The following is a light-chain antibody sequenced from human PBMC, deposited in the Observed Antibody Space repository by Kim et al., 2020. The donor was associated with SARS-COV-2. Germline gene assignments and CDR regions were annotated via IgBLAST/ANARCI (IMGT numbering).Light chain of an antibody. Sequence: IQLTQSPSSLSASVGDRVTITCRASQGISSFLAWYQQKPGKAPKLLIYAASKLHSGVPSRFSGSGSGTDFTLTISSLQPEDFAAYYCQQHNSYPWTFGQGTKVDIK. CDR2: AAS. V-gene: IGKV1-9*01. J-gene: IGKJ1*01. CDR1: QGISSF. CDR3: QQHNSYPWT.